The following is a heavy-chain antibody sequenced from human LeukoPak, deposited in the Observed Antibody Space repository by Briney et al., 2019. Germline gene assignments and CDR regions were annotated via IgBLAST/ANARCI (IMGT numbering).Heavy chain of an antibody. V-gene: IGHV3-23*01. Sequence: PGGSLRLSCAASGFTFSSYAMSWVRQAPGKGLEWVSAISGSGGSTYYADSVKGRFTISRDNSKNTLYLQMNSLRAEDTAVYYCASGGYCSSTSCYYFDYWGQGTLVTVSS. J-gene: IGHJ4*02. CDR3: ASGGYCSSTSCYYFDY. CDR1: GFTFSSYA. CDR2: ISGSGGST. D-gene: IGHD2-2*03.